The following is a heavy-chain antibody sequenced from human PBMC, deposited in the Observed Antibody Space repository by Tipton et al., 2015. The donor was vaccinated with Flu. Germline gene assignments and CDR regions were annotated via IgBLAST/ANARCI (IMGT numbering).Heavy chain of an antibody. J-gene: IGHJ5*01. CDR2: IRFDGNVI. CDR3: AKELTTGFYYDS. Sequence: SLRLSCATSGFSFSNFGMHWVRQAPGKGLEWVAFIRFDGNVIHYADSVTGRFTISRDNSKNTLYLQMNILSAEDTSLYYCAKELTTGFYYDSWGQGTLVTVS. V-gene: IGHV3-30*02. CDR1: GFSFSNFG. D-gene: IGHD3-22*01.